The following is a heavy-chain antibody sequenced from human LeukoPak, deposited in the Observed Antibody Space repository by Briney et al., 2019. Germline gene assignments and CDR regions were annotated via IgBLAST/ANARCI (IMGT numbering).Heavy chain of an antibody. CDR1: GESVSSENGA. CDR3: ARDVGTSGWHTFDY. V-gene: IGHV6-1*01. J-gene: IGHJ4*02. D-gene: IGHD6-19*01. Sequence: SQTLSLTCAISGESVSSENGAWNWIRQSPSRGLEWLGRTYYRSKWYTDYAVSMNGRITINPDTSKNQFSLQLNSVTPDDTAVCYCARDVGTSGWHTFDYWGQGTLVTVSS. CDR2: TYYRSKWYT.